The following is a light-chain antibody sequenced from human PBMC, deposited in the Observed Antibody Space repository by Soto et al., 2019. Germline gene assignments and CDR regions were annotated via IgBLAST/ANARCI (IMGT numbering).Light chain of an antibody. CDR1: QGISNY. V-gene: IGKV1-9*01. J-gene: IGKJ5*01. Sequence: IQLTQSPSFLSASVGDRFTITCRASQGISNYLAWYQQKAGKAPKLLIHTASTLQNGVPSRFSGSGSGTEFTLTISSLQPEDFATYYCQHADSFPLINFGQGTRLEIK. CDR3: QHADSFPLIN. CDR2: TAS.